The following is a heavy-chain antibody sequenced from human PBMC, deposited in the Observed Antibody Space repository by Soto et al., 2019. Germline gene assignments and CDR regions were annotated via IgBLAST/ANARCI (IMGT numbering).Heavy chain of an antibody. D-gene: IGHD2-8*01. J-gene: IGHJ6*03. Sequence: SETLSLTCTVSGGSISSYYWSWIRQPPGKGLEWIGYIYYSGSTNYNPSLKSRVTISVDTSKNQFSLKLSSVTAADTAVYYCARARGCTNGVCYGSGTYYYYYYYMDVWGKGTTVTVSS. CDR1: GGSISSYY. V-gene: IGHV4-59*08. CDR3: ARARGCTNGVCYGSGTYYYYYYYMDV. CDR2: IYYSGST.